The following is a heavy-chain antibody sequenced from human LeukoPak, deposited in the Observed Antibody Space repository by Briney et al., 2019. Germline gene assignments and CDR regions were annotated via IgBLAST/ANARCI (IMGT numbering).Heavy chain of an antibody. CDR3: ATTKLIQQLVPFDY. V-gene: IGHV3-23*01. CDR1: GFTFSSYA. J-gene: IGHJ4*02. CDR2: ISGSGGST. D-gene: IGHD6-13*01. Sequence: GGSLRLSCAASGFTFSSYAMSWVRQAPGKGLEWVSAISGSGGSTYYADSVKGRFTISRDNSKNTLYLQMNSLRAEDTAVYYCATTKLIQQLVPFDYWGQGTLVTVSS.